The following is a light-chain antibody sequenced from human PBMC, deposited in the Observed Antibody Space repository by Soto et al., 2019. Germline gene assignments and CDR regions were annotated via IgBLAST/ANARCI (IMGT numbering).Light chain of an antibody. CDR3: QQYSTYPIT. J-gene: IGKJ5*01. CDR2: KAS. CDR1: QSVTTW. V-gene: IGKV1-5*03. Sequence: DIQMTQSPSTLSASVSEGVTITCRASQSVTTWLAWYQQKPGKAPKLLIYKASNLESGLPSRFTGSGSGAEFTLTISSLQSDDFATYYCQQYSTYPITFGQGTRLEIK.